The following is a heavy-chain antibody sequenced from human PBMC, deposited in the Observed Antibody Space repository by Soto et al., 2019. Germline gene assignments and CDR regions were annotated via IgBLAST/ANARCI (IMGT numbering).Heavy chain of an antibody. CDR3: ARDGGVDDYSPFDY. V-gene: IGHV1-69*12. CDR1: GGTFSSYA. D-gene: IGHD4-4*01. J-gene: IGHJ4*02. Sequence: QVQLVQSGAEVKKPGSSVKVSCKASGGTFSSYAISWVRQAPGQGLEWMGGIIPIFGTANDAQKFQGRVTITAAESTSTASMELSSVRSEDTAVYYCARDGGVDDYSPFDYWGQGTLVTVSS. CDR2: IIPIFGTA.